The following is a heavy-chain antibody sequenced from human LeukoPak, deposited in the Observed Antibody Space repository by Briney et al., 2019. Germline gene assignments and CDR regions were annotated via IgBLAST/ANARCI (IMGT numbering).Heavy chain of an antibody. J-gene: IGHJ4*02. D-gene: IGHD6-13*01. CDR3: ASLIAAGYFDH. CDR2: IYHSGGT. V-gene: IGHV4-39*01. Sequence: SETLSLTCTVSGGSIISSSYSWGWIRQPPGKGLEWIGVIYHSGGTYYNPSLKSRLTMSVDTSKNQFSLKLSSVTATDTAVYYCASLIAAGYFDHWGQGTLVTGSS. CDR1: GGSIISSSYS.